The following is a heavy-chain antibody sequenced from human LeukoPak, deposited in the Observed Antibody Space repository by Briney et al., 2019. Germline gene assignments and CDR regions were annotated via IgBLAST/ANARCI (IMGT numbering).Heavy chain of an antibody. CDR2: IKQDGSER. CDR1: GYTFSSYW. D-gene: IGHD6-6*01. J-gene: IGHJ4*02. V-gene: IGHV3-7*04. Sequence: GGSLRLSCAASGYTFSSYWMSWVRQAPGKGLEWVANIKQDGSERYYVDSVKGRFTISRDNAKNSLYLQMNSLRAEDTAVYYCARGLGYSSSSGPLGYWGQGTLVTVSS. CDR3: ARGLGYSSSSGPLGY.